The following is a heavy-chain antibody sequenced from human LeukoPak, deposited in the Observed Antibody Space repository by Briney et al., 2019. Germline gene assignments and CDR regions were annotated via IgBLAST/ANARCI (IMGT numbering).Heavy chain of an antibody. CDR1: GGSISSYY. CDR2: IYYSGST. V-gene: IGHV4-59*01. Sequence: PSETLSLTCTVSGGSISSYYWSWLRQPPGKGLEWIGYIYYSGSTNYNPSLKSRVTISVDTSKNQFSLKLSSVTAADTAVYYCARGSFRGMDVWGQGTTVTVSS. J-gene: IGHJ6*02. D-gene: IGHD6-6*01. CDR3: ARGSFRGMDV.